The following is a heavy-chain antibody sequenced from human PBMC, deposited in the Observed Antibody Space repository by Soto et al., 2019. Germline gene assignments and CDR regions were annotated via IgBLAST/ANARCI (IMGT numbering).Heavy chain of an antibody. CDR2: IYYSGST. CDR3: ARGLTTEKVDS. V-gene: IGHV4-30-4*08. D-gene: IGHD3-9*01. J-gene: IGHJ4*02. Sequence: SETLSLTCTVSGGSISSGGYYWSWIRQHPGKGLEWIGYIYYSGSTYYNPSLKSRVTISADTSMNQFSLALTSVTAADTAMYYCARGLTTEKVDSWGQGILVTVSS. CDR1: GGSISSGGYY.